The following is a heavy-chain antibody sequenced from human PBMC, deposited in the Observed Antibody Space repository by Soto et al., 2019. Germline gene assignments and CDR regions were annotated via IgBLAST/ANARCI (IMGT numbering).Heavy chain of an antibody. J-gene: IGHJ6*02. CDR2: IYYSGST. V-gene: IGHV4-39*01. CDR3: ARHTGYSSGWVSYYYYYGMDV. D-gene: IGHD6-19*01. CDR1: GGSISSSSYY. Sequence: SETLSLTCTVSGGSISSSSYYWCWIRQPPGKGLEWIGSIYYSGSTYYNPSLKSRVTISVDTSKNQFSLKLSSVTAADTAVYYCARHTGYSSGWVSYYYYYGMDVWGQGTTVTVSS.